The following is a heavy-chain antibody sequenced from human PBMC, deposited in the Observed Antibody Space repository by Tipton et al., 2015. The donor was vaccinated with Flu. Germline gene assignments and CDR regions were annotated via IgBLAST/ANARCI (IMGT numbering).Heavy chain of an antibody. V-gene: IGHV4-61*01. CDR3: ARYGDYGRFDP. J-gene: IGHJ5*02. Sequence: LRLSCTVSGGSVSSGSYYWSWIRQPPGKGLEWIGYIYYSGSTNYNPSLKSRVTISVDTSKNQFSLKLSSVTAADTAVYYCARYGDYGRFDPWGQGTLVTVSS. D-gene: IGHD4-17*01. CDR1: GGSVSSGSYY. CDR2: IYYSGST.